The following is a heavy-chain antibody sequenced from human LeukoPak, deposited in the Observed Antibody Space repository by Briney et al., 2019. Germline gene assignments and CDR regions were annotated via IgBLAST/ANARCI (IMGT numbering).Heavy chain of an antibody. D-gene: IGHD2-15*01. J-gene: IGHJ3*02. CDR3: ARGYSRAAFDI. Sequence: GGSLRLSCVGSGFTFSNYLMNWVRQAPGKGPEWVSFISSTGGTIYYADSVKGRFTVSRDNAKNSLLLQMNSLRAEDTALYYCARGYSRAAFDIWGQGTMVTVSS. CDR2: ISSTGGTI. CDR1: GFTFSNYL. V-gene: IGHV3-48*01.